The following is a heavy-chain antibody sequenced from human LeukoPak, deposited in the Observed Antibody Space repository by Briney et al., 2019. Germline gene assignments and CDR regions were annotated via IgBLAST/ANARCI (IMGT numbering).Heavy chain of an antibody. Sequence: PSKTLSRTCAVYGGSLINYYWSWIRQSPGKGLEWIGDIDHSGGTSYNPALRSRVTMSIDPSRNQFYLKINSVTASDTAVYYCAMVLWQSGRPGPWDQGSLVTVSS. D-gene: IGHD4/OR15-4a*01. V-gene: IGHV4-34*01. CDR3: AMVLWQSGRPGP. J-gene: IGHJ5*02. CDR1: GGSLINYY. CDR2: IDHSGGT.